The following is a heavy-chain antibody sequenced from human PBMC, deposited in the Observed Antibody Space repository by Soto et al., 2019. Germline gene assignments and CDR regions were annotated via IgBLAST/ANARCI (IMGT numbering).Heavy chain of an antibody. CDR1: GFTFSSYW. J-gene: IGHJ4*02. D-gene: IGHD3-10*01. CDR3: AKDLIYGSGTYDY. Sequence: VQLVESGGGLVQPGGSLRLSCAASGFTFSSYWMHWVRQAPGKGLVWVSRIKTDGSGANYADSVKGRFTISRDNAENTLYLQMNSLRDEDTAVYHCAKDLIYGSGTYDYWGQGTLVTVSS. CDR2: IKTDGSGA. V-gene: IGHV3-74*01.